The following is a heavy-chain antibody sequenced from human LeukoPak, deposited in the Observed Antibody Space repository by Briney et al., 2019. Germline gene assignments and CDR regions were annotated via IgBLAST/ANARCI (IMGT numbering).Heavy chain of an antibody. CDR1: GGSFSGYY. Sequence: SETLSLTCAVYGGSFSGYYWSWIRQPPGKGLEWIGEINHSGSTNYNPSLKSRVTISVDTSKNQFSLKLSSVTAADTAVYYCARGALWFGLYYYYMDVWGKGTTVTISS. J-gene: IGHJ6*03. V-gene: IGHV4-34*01. CDR3: ARGALWFGLYYYYMDV. D-gene: IGHD3-10*01. CDR2: INHSGST.